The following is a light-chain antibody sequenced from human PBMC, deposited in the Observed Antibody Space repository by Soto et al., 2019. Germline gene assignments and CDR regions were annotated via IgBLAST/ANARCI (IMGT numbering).Light chain of an antibody. V-gene: IGKV3-11*01. CDR1: QSVRSS. CDR2: DAS. J-gene: IGKJ4*01. CDR3: QQSDNWPLT. Sequence: EIVLTQSPSTLSLSPGERATLSCRASQSVRSSLAWYQQNPGQAPRLLIYDASSRATGIPARFSGSGSGTDFTLTISSLEPEDFALYYCQQSDNWPLTFGGGTKVDIK.